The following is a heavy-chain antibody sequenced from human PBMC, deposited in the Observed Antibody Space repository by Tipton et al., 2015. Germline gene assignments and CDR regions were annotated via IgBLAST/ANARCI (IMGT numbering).Heavy chain of an antibody. CDR2: IWNDGSNK. Sequence: RSLRLSCAASGFTFSSYGMHWVRQAPGKGLEWVAVIWNDGSNKYYADSVKGRFTISRDNSKNTLYLQMNSLRAEDTAVYYCASVYCRGGGCKYWALDYWGQGPLVTVSS. J-gene: IGHJ4*02. CDR1: GFTFSSYG. CDR3: ASVYCRGGGCKYWALDY. V-gene: IGHV3-33*01. D-gene: IGHD2-15*01.